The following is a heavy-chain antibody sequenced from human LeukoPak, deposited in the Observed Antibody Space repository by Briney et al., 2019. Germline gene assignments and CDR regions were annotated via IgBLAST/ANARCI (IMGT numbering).Heavy chain of an antibody. Sequence: SETLSLTCTVSGGSISSGDYYWSWIRQPPGKGLEWIGYIYYSGSTYYNPSLKSRVTISVDTSKNQFSLRLSSVTAADTAVYYCARVLGYYDSSGFLHEYFQHWGQGTLVTVSS. CDR1: GGSISSGDYY. D-gene: IGHD3-22*01. CDR2: IYYSGST. CDR3: ARVLGYYDSSGFLHEYFQH. J-gene: IGHJ1*01. V-gene: IGHV4-30-4*01.